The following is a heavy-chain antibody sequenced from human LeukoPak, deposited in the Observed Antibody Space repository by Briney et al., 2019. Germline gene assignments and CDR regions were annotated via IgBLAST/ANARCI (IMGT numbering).Heavy chain of an antibody. V-gene: IGHV4-34*01. Sequence: ASETLSLTRAVYGGSFSGYYWSWIRQPPGKGLEWIGEINHSGSTNYNPSLKSRVTISVDTSKNQFSLKLSSVTAAGTAVYYCARVPAYSSRFFDYWGQGTLVTVSS. CDR2: INHSGST. CDR1: GGSFSGYY. CDR3: ARVPAYSSRFFDY. D-gene: IGHD6-13*01. J-gene: IGHJ4*02.